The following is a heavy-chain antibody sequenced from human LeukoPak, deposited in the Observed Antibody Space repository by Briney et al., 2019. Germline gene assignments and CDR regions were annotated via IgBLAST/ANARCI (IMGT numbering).Heavy chain of an antibody. J-gene: IGHJ4*02. V-gene: IGHV5-51*01. CDR1: GYRFTNYW. CDR2: IYPGDSDT. D-gene: IGHD3-10*01. Sequence: PGESLKIPCKGSGYRFTNYWIGWVRQMPGKGLEWMGIIYPGDSDTRYRPSFQGQVTISADKSISTPYLQWSSLKASDTAMYYCARLHGLGSFFGYWGQGTLLTVSS. CDR3: ARLHGLGSFFGY.